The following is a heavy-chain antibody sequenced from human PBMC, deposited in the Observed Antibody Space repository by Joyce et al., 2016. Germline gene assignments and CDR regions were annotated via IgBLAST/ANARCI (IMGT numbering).Heavy chain of an antibody. CDR2: SSPYTGDI. J-gene: IGHJ6*02. Sequence: QAQVVQSGAEMKKPGASVKVSCKASGYTFIAYYMHWVRQDPGQGLEWVGWSSPYTGDINYAQKFQGRVTMTRDTSITTAYMELRNLRSDDTAVYYCARRGHQEFGLDVWGQGTTVTVSS. CDR3: ARRGHQEFGLDV. CDR1: GYTFIAYY. V-gene: IGHV1-2*02. D-gene: IGHD3-10*01.